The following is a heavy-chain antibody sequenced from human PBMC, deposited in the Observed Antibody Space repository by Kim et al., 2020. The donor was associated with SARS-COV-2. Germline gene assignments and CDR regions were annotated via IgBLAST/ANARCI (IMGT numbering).Heavy chain of an antibody. Sequence: GGSLRLSCAASGFTFSTYTMNWVRQAPGKGLEWVAYISTSGSPSYYADSVRGRFTISRDNAEHSLYLQMNSLRVEDTAVYYCARQFDSWGQGILVTVSS. CDR1: GFTFSTYT. J-gene: IGHJ4*02. V-gene: IGHV3-48*03. CDR3: ARQFDS. CDR2: ISTSGSPS.